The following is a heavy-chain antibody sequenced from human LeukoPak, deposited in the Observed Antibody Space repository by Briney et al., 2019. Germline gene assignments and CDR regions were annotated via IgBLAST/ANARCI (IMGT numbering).Heavy chain of an antibody. Sequence: GGSLRLSCAASGFTFSSYAMTWVRQAPGKGLEWVSGISGSGGGTYYTDSVKGRFTIPRDNSKNTLYLQMNSLRAEDTAVYYCAKDTLGYCSGGICYNYWGQGTPVTVSS. CDR3: AKDTLGYCSGGICYNY. J-gene: IGHJ4*02. CDR2: ISGSGGGT. CDR1: GFTFSSYA. D-gene: IGHD2-15*01. V-gene: IGHV3-23*01.